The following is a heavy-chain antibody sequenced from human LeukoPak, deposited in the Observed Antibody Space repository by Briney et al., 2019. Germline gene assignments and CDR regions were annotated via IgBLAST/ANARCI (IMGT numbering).Heavy chain of an antibody. CDR1: GFTFSRYG. CDR2: ISYDGSNK. Sequence: GGSLRLSCAASGFTFSRYGIHWVRQAPGKGLEWVAIISYDGSNKYYADSVKGRFTISRDDSKNTLYLQMNSLRAEDTAVYYCAKIGQFSSIAARTRYFDYWGQGTLVTVSS. V-gene: IGHV3-30*18. CDR3: AKIGQFSSIAARTRYFDY. J-gene: IGHJ4*02. D-gene: IGHD6-6*01.